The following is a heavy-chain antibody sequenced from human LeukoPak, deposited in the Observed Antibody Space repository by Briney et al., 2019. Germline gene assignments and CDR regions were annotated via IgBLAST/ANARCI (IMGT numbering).Heavy chain of an antibody. CDR1: GFTFSDYY. Sequence: GGSLRLSCAASGFTFSDYYMSWIRQAPGKGLEWVSYISSSSSTIYYADSVKGRFTISRDNAKNSLYLQMNSLRAEDTAVYYCARENYSGYDTPFDPWGQGTLVTVSS. V-gene: IGHV3-11*04. J-gene: IGHJ5*02. CDR3: ARENYSGYDTPFDP. CDR2: ISSSSSTI. D-gene: IGHD5-12*01.